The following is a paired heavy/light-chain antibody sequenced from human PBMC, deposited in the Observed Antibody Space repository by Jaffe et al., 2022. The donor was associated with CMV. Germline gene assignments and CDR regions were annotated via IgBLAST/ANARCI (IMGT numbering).Light chain of an antibody. CDR1: SLGTFY. CDR2: GKS. V-gene: IGLV3-19*01. J-gene: IGLJ3*02. Sequence: SSELTQDPAVSVALGQTVRITCQGDSLGTFYASWYQQRPGQAPGLVIYGKSYRPSGIPDRFSGSTSGDTASLTITGAQAEDEADYYCSSRDSSGDQRVFGGGTKLTVL. CDR3: SSRDSSGDQRV.
Heavy chain of an antibody. CDR2: ISHSGSA. D-gene: IGHD6-13*01. CDR1: GGSIRSGGYY. CDR3: VREGTTSTSLYSSSWYDYFDL. Sequence: QVQLQESGPGLVKPSQTLSLICTVSGGSIRSGGYYWNWIRQHPGKDLEWIGYISHSGSASYNPSLRSRVTISIDTSTNQFSLKLTSVTPADTAVYYCVREGTTSTSLYSSSWYDYFDLWGRGTLVTVSS. V-gene: IGHV4-31*03. J-gene: IGHJ2*01.